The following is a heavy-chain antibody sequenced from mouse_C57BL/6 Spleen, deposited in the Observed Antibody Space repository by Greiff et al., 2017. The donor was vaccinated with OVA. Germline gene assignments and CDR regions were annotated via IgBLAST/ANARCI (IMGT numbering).Heavy chain of an antibody. V-gene: IGHV5-9*01. D-gene: IGHD1-1*01. CDR1: GFTFSSYT. Sequence: EVKLVESGGGLVKPGGSLKLSCAASGFTFSSYTMSWVRQTPEKRLEWVATISGGGGNPYYPDSVKGRFTISRDNAKNTLYLQMSSLRSEDTALYYCARGDYYGSTYWYFDVWGTGTTVTVSS. J-gene: IGHJ1*03. CDR3: ARGDYYGSTYWYFDV. CDR2: ISGGGGNP.